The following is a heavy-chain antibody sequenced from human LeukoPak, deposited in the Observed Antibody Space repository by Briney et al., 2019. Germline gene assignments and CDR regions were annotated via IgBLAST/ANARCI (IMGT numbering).Heavy chain of an antibody. D-gene: IGHD2-21*02. CDR2: IYAGDSDT. Sequence: PGESLKISCKGSGCSFTSYWIGWVRQMPGKGLEWMGIIYAGDSDTRYSPSFQGQVTISADKSISTAYLQWSSLKASDTAMYYCARRVYCGGDCYWYFDLWGRGTLVTVSS. CDR3: ARRVYCGGDCYWYFDL. V-gene: IGHV5-51*03. CDR1: GCSFTSYW. J-gene: IGHJ2*01.